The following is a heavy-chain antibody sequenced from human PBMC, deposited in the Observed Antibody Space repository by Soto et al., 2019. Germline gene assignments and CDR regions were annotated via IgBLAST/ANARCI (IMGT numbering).Heavy chain of an antibody. CDR1: GGSISSSSYH. CDR2: IDYSGST. CDR3: ARRKNIGGGDFDY. V-gene: IGHV4-39*01. Sequence: QLQLQESGPGLVTPSETLALTCTVSGGSISSSSYHWGWIRQPPGGGLEWIGTIDYSGSTYSNPSLMSRVTISEDTSVNQFSLKLRSVTAADTAVYFCARRKNIGGGDFDYWGQGTLVTVSS. J-gene: IGHJ4*02. D-gene: IGHD3-16*01.